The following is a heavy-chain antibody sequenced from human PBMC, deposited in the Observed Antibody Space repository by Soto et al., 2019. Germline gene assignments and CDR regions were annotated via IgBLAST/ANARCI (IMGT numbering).Heavy chain of an antibody. CDR1: GGSVSGYY. CDR3: ARTYGYYYYYMDV. CDR2: INHSGST. V-gene: IGHV4-34*01. J-gene: IGHJ6*03. D-gene: IGHD4-17*01. Sequence: SETLSLTCAVYGGSVSGYYWSWIRQPPGKGLAWIGEINHSGSTNYNPSLKSRVTISVDTSKNQFSLKLSSVTAADTAVYYCARTYGYYYYYMDVWGKGTTVTVSS.